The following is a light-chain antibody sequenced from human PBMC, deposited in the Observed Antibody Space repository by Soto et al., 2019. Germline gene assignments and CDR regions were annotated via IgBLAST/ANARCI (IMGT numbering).Light chain of an antibody. CDR2: SAS. CDR3: QQRGKSFT. Sequence: EIVMTQSPATLSVSPGERATLSCRASQSVSSNLAWYQQKPGQAPTLLIYSASARATGIPARFSGSGSGTEFTLTISSLQSEDFAVYYCQQRGKSFTFGQGTRLEIK. J-gene: IGKJ5*01. CDR1: QSVSSN. V-gene: IGKV3-15*01.